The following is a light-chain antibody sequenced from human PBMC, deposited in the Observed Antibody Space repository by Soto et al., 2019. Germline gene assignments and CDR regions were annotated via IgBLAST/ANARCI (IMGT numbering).Light chain of an antibody. CDR3: LSYPSRNTRV. J-gene: IGLJ2*01. V-gene: IGLV2-14*01. CDR1: SSDVGGYEY. Sequence: QSALTQPASVSGSPGQSITISCTGSSSDVGGYEYVSWYQQHLGKAPTLMIYEVSNRPSGVSNRFAGSKSCNTASLTISGLQAEDEADYYCLSYPSRNTRVFGGGTKLTVL. CDR2: EVS.